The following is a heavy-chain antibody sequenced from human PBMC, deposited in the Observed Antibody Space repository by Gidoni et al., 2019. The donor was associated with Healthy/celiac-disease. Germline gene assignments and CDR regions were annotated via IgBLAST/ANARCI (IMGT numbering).Heavy chain of an antibody. D-gene: IGHD2-15*01. CDR2: IIPIFGIA. CDR3: ARYLNGGQYGSGGSCYSGDYYYGMDV. CDR1: GGTFSSYA. J-gene: IGHJ6*02. Sequence: QVQLVQSGAEVKKPGSSVKVSCKASGGTFSSYAISWVRQAPGQGLEWMGGIIPIFGIANYAQKCQGRVTITADKSTSTAYMELSSLRSEDTAVYYCARYLNGGQYGSGGSCYSGDYYYGMDVWGQGTTVTVSS. V-gene: IGHV1-69*17.